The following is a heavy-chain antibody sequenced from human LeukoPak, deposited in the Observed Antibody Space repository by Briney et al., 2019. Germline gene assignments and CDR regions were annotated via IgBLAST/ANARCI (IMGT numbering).Heavy chain of an antibody. J-gene: IGHJ4*02. CDR3: ASISHYDSSGYYYPAY. CDR1: GYTFTGYY. D-gene: IGHD3-22*01. CDR2: INPNSGGT. Sequence: WASVKVSCKASGYTFTGYYMHWVRRAPGQGFEWMGWINPNSGGTNYAQKFQGRVTMTRDTSISTAYMELSRLRSDDTAVYYCASISHYDSSGYYYPAYWGQGTLVTVSS. V-gene: IGHV1-2*02.